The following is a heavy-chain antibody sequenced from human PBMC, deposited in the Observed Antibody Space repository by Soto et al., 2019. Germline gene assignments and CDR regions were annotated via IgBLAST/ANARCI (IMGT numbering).Heavy chain of an antibody. D-gene: IGHD3-10*01. V-gene: IGHV4-38-2*01. Sequence: PSETLSLTCAVSGYSISSGYYWGWIRQPPGKGLEWIGSIYHSGSTYYNPSLKSRVTISVDTSKNQFSLKLSSVTAADTAVYYCARAYGSGSYYSGGLNWFDPWGQGXLVTVYS. CDR2: IYHSGST. CDR1: GYSISSGYY. CDR3: ARAYGSGSYYSGGLNWFDP. J-gene: IGHJ5*02.